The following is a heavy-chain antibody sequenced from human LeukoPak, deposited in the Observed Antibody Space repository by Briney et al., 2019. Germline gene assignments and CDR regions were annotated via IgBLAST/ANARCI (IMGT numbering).Heavy chain of an antibody. CDR3: ARGLGYCSSTSCSSDAFDI. CDR2: INPNTGGT. J-gene: IGHJ3*02. D-gene: IGHD2-2*01. Sequence: ASVKVSCKASGYTFTDYYMHWVRQAPGQGLEWMGWINPNTGGTNYAQKFRGRVTMTRDTSISTAYMELSRLRSDDTAVYYCARGLGYCSSTSCSSDAFDIWGQGTMVTVSS. CDR1: GYTFTDYY. V-gene: IGHV1-2*02.